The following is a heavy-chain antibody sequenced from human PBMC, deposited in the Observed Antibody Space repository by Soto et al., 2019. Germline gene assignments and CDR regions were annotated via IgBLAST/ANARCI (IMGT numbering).Heavy chain of an antibody. V-gene: IGHV4-61*08. CDR3: ARVKRSTSRLDP. Sequence: SETLSLTCSVSGDSVSSGAYYWSWIRQPPGKGLEWIGYVYYSGSTSYNPSLETGITISVDTSKNQFSLKLTSVTPADTAIYYCARVKRSTSRLDPWGQGTLVTVSS. CDR1: GDSVSSGAYY. J-gene: IGHJ5*02. D-gene: IGHD1-26*01. CDR2: VYYSGST.